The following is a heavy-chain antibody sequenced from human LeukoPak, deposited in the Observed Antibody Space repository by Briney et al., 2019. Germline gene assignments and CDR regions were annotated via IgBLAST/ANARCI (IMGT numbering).Heavy chain of an antibody. Sequence: PGGSLRLSCAASGFTFSVYWMSWVRQAPGKRLEWVASISGGSDYIEYADSVKGRFTISRDSAKNSLYLQMNSLRAEDTAVYYCARDQYSSSWYNYYYYYGMDVWGQGTTVTVSS. CDR2: ISGGSDYI. D-gene: IGHD6-13*01. CDR3: ARDQYSSSWYNYYYYYGMDV. J-gene: IGHJ6*02. V-gene: IGHV3-21*01. CDR1: GFTFSVYW.